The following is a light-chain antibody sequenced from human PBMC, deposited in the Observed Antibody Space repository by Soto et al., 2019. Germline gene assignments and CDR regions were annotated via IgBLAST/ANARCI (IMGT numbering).Light chain of an antibody. J-gene: IGKJ1*01. CDR1: QSLVYSDGNTY. Sequence: VLTQTPLSSPVTLGQPASISCRSSQSLVYSDGNTYLSWLQQRPGQPPRLLIYQVSNRFSGVPDRFNGSGAGTDFTLKISRVEAEDVGVYSCIQFSHFPRTFGQGTKVEIK. CDR2: QVS. V-gene: IGKV2-24*01. CDR3: IQFSHFPRT.